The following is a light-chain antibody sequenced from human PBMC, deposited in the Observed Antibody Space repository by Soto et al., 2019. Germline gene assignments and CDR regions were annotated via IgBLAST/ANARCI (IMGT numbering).Light chain of an antibody. Sequence: IVVTQSPGNLSLSPGERATLSCRASQSVSSNYLAWYQQKPGQAPRLLIYGASSRASDIPDRFSGSGSGTDFTLIISRLEPEDFAMYYCQQYGSTPFTFGPGTKVDVK. CDR1: QSVSSNY. CDR3: QQYGSTPFT. J-gene: IGKJ3*01. CDR2: GAS. V-gene: IGKV3-20*01.